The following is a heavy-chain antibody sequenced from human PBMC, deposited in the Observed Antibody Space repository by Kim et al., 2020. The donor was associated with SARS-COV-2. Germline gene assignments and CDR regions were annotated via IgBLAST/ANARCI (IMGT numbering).Heavy chain of an antibody. V-gene: IGHV3-48*02. J-gene: IGHJ4*02. D-gene: IGHD7-27*01. Sequence: GGSLRLSCEASGFTFSVYSMNWVRQAPGKGLEWVSYMTSDTKTIDYADSVRGRFTISRDNAKKTLFLQMSGRSNEDTAVYYCARSTGGRFDYWGQGSRVTVSS. CDR1: GFTFSVYS. CDR3: ARSTGGRFDY. CDR2: MTSDTKTI.